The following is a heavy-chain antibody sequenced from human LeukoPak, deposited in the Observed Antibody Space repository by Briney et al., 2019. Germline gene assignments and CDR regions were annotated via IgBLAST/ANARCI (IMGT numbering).Heavy chain of an antibody. J-gene: IGHJ4*02. D-gene: IGHD2-2*01. CDR2: ISLSGRFI. CDR1: GFNFSAFT. Sequence: GGSLRLSCGASGFNFSAFTVSWVRQAPGKGLEWVASISLSGRFIYYADSLKGRFTISRDNAKNSVHLQVNSLRAEDTAVYYCAREMVVIPAAVDYWGQGTLVTVSS. V-gene: IGHV3-21*06. CDR3: AREMVVIPAAVDY.